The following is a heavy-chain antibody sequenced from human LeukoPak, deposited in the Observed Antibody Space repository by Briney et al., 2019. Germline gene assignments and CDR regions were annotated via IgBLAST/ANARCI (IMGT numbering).Heavy chain of an antibody. J-gene: IGHJ3*02. Sequence: GGSLRLSCAASGFTFSSYAMSWVRQAPGKGLEWVSAISGSGGGTYYADSVKGRFTISRDNSKNTLYLQMNSLRAEDTAVYYCAKDQRITMIVVVIIDAFDIWGQGTMVTVSS. CDR2: ISGSGGGT. V-gene: IGHV3-23*01. CDR1: GFTFSSYA. CDR3: AKDQRITMIVVVIIDAFDI. D-gene: IGHD3-22*01.